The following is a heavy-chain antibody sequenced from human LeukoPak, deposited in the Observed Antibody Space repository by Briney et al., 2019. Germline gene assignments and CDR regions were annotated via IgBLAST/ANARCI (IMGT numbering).Heavy chain of an antibody. J-gene: IGHJ3*02. CDR1: GFTFSSYS. V-gene: IGHV3-21*01. D-gene: IGHD3-16*01. CDR3: ARDDVWGAPGAFDI. CDR2: ISSSSSYI. Sequence: KTGGSLRLSCAASGFTFSSYSMNWVRQAPGKGLEWVSSISSSSSYIYYADSVKGRFTISRDNAKNSLYLQMNSLRAEDTAVYYCARDDVWGAPGAFDIWGQGTMVTVSS.